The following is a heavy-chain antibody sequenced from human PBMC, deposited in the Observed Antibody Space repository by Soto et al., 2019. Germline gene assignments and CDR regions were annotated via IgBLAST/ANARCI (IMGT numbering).Heavy chain of an antibody. J-gene: IGHJ4*02. CDR2: INAGNGNT. D-gene: IGHD6-19*01. CDR3: ARGPGRPSAYSSGWYPHY. CDR1: GYTFTSYA. Sequence: ASVKVSCKASGYTFTSYAIHWVRQAPGQRLEWMGWINAGNGNTKYSQKFQGRVTITRDTSASTAYMELSSLRSEDTAVYYCARGPGRPSAYSSGWYPHYWGQGTLVTVSS. V-gene: IGHV1-3*01.